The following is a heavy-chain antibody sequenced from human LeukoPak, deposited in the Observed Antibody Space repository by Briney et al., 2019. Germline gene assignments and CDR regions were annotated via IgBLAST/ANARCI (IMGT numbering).Heavy chain of an antibody. V-gene: IGHV4-59*08. Sequence: SETLSLTRTVSGGSISSYYWSWIRQPPGKGLEWIGYIYYSGNINYNPSLKSRVTISVDTSKSQFSLKLSSVTAADTAVYYCARHGIPSFYGMDVWGQGTTVTVSS. J-gene: IGHJ6*02. CDR2: IYYSGNI. CDR3: ARHGIPSFYGMDV. CDR1: GGSISSYY. D-gene: IGHD1-1*01.